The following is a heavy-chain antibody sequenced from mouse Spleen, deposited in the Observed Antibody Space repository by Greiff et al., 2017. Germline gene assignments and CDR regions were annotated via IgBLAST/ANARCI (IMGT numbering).Heavy chain of an antibody. J-gene: IGHJ1*03. CDR3: AREGSRYWYFDV. CDR1: GYTFTSYW. Sequence: QVQLKQPGAELVRPGSSVKLSCKASGYTFTSYWMDWVKQRPGQGLEWIGNIYPSDSETHYNQKFKDKATLTVDKSSSTAYMQLSSLTSEDSAVYYCAREGSRYWYFDVWGTGTTVTVSS. CDR2: IYPSDSET. V-gene: IGHV1-61*01. D-gene: IGHD1-1*01.